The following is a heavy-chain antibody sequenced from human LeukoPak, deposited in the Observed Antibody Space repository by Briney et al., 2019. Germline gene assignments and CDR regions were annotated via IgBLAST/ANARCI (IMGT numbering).Heavy chain of an antibody. J-gene: IGHJ4*02. CDR3: ARRTGYYDGFDY. CDR1: GGSISSYY. CDR2: IYYSGST. D-gene: IGHD3/OR15-3a*01. V-gene: IGHV4-59*01. Sequence: PSESLSLTCTVSGGSISSYYWSWIRQPPGKGLEWIGYIYYSGSTNCNPSLKSRVTISVDTSKNQFSLKMSSVTAADTAVYYCARRTGYYDGFDYWGQGTLVTVSS.